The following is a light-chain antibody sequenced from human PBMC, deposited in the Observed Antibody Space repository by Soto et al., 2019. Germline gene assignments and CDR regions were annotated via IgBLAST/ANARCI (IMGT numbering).Light chain of an antibody. CDR3: HQYGSAPAWT. J-gene: IGKJ1*01. V-gene: IGKV3-20*01. CDR1: QSISSNY. Sequence: EIVLTQSPGTLSLFPGDRATLSCRASQSISSNYVAWYQQKPGQAPILFIHGASNRATGIPDRFSGAGSGTDFTLTISSLEPEDFAVYYCHQYGSAPAWTFGQGTKVEIK. CDR2: GAS.